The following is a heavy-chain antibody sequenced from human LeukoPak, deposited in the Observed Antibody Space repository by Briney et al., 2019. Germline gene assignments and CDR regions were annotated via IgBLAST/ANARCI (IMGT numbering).Heavy chain of an antibody. V-gene: IGHV4-4*07. D-gene: IGHD5-18*01. Sequence: PSETLSLTCTVSSGSISSYDWSWLRQPAGKGLEWIGRIYTSGSPNYNPSLKTRVTISVDTSKNHFSLKLSSVPAADTAVYYCARVDSTYGYAGGNYFDSWGQGTLVTVSS. CDR1: SGSISSYD. CDR3: ARVDSTYGYAGGNYFDS. CDR2: IYTSGSP. J-gene: IGHJ4*02.